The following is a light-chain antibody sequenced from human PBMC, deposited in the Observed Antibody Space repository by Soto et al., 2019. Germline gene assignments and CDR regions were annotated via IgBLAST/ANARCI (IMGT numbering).Light chain of an antibody. V-gene: IGKV3-11*01. CDR3: QQRSNWPAT. J-gene: IGKJ5*01. Sequence: EIVMTQSPATLSVSPGERATLSCRASQSVSSNLAWYQQKPGQAPRLLIYDASNRATGIPARFSGSGSGTDFTLTISSLEPEDFAVYYCQQRSNWPATFGQGTRLE. CDR1: QSVSSN. CDR2: DAS.